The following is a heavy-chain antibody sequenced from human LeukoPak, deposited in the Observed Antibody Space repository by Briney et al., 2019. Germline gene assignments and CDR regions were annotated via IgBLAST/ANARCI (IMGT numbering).Heavy chain of an antibody. CDR3: ARDGGPEYSSTWYLY. CDR1: GFSLSSYA. V-gene: IGHV3-48*03. J-gene: IGHJ4*02. Sequence: GWSLRLSCAASGFSLSSYAMSWVRQAPGKGLEWVSYISSSGSTIYYADSVKGRFTISRDNAKNSLYLQMNSLRAEDTAVYYCARDGGPEYSSTWYLYWGQGTLVTVSS. CDR2: ISSSGSTI. D-gene: IGHD6-13*01.